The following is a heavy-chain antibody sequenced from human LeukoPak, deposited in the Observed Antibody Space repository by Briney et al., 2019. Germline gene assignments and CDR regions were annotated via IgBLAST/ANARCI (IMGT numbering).Heavy chain of an antibody. CDR1: GFTFSSYS. CDR3: ARRATSERGHSYGLDY. J-gene: IGHJ4*02. D-gene: IGHD5-18*01. V-gene: IGHV3-21*01. CDR2: IGVSNNYI. Sequence: PGGSLRLSCAASGFTFSSYSMNWVRQAPGQGLEWVSSIGVSNNYIYYAHSLKGRFTVSRDNAKNSLYLQMNSLRAEDTAVYHCARRATSERGHSYGLDYWGQGTLVTVSS.